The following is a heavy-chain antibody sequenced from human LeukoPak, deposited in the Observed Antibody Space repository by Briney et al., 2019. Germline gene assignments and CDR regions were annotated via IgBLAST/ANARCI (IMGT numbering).Heavy chain of an antibody. CDR3: ARDSSITMVRGVIITQPPGFDY. J-gene: IGHJ4*02. Sequence: GASVKVSCKASGYTFTGYYMHWVRQAPGQGLEWMGWINPNSGGTNYAQKLQGRVTMTTDTSTSTAYMELRSLRSDGTAVYYCARDSSITMVRGVIITQPPGFDYWGQGTLVTVSS. D-gene: IGHD3-10*01. CDR2: INPNSGGT. CDR1: GYTFTGYY. V-gene: IGHV1-2*02.